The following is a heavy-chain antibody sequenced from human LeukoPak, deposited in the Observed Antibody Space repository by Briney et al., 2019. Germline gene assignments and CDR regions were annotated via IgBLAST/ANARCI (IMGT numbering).Heavy chain of an antibody. J-gene: IGHJ4*02. D-gene: IGHD5-12*01. CDR2: ISSSGSTI. V-gene: IGHV3-48*03. CDR1: GFTFSSYE. CDR3: AKEGGYDFLFDY. Sequence: GGSLRLSCAASGFTFSSYEMNWVRQAPGKGLEWVSYISSSGSTIYYADSVKGRFTISRDNAKNSLYLQMNSLRAEDMALYYCAKEGGYDFLFDYWGQGTLVTVSS.